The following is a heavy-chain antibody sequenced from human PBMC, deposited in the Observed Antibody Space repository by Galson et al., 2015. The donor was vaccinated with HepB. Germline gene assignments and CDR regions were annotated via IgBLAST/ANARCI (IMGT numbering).Heavy chain of an antibody. CDR3: AKDLEPPGGIFYFYSMDV. Sequence: SLRLSCAASGFTFSRYGMHWVRQAPGKGLEWVAVISYDGTSTFYGDSVKGRFTLSRDNSKNTLYLQMNSLGPDDTAVYYCAKDLEPPGGIFYFYSMDVWGQGTTVSVS. CDR2: ISYDGTST. V-gene: IGHV3-30*18. J-gene: IGHJ6*02. D-gene: IGHD1-14*01. CDR1: GFTFSRYG.